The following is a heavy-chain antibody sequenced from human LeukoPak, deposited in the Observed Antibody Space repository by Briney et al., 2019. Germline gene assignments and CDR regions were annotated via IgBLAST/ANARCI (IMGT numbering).Heavy chain of an antibody. CDR3: ATDLRYGSNFFFQY. V-gene: IGHV3-11*04. J-gene: IGHJ4*02. CDR2: ISSSGSTI. Sequence: GGSLRLSCAASGFTFSDYYMSWIRQAPGKGLEWVSYISSSGSTIYYADSVKGRFTISRDNANNSLYLQMSSLRAEDTAVYYCATDLRYGSNFFFQYWGLGTLVAVSS. D-gene: IGHD5-18*01. CDR1: GFTFSDYY.